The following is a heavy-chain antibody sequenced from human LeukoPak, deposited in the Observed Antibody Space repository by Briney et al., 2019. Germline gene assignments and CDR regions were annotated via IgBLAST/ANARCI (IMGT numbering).Heavy chain of an antibody. V-gene: IGHV4-38-2*01. Sequence: GSLRLSCAASGFTFSNAWMSWVRQAPGKGLEWIGSSYHSGSTYYNPSLKSRVTISVDTSKNQFSLKLSSVTAADTAVYYCARGQDYGDYVRGVLWFDPWGQGTLVTVSS. J-gene: IGHJ5*02. D-gene: IGHD4-17*01. CDR1: GFTFSNAW. CDR3: ARGQDYGDYVRGVLWFDP. CDR2: SYHSGST.